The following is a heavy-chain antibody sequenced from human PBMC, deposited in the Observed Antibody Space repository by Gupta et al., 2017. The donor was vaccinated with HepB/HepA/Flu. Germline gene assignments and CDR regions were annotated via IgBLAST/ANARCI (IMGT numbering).Heavy chain of an antibody. Sequence: EVQLEESGGGLVKPGGSLRLSCAASGFTFSTYSMNWVRQAPGKGLEWVSSISSSSSYIYYTDAVKGRFTMSRDNAKNSLYRQMKRLRAEDTAVYYCARDSTPTVSWGCDYWGQGTLVTVSS. V-gene: IGHV3-21*01. D-gene: IGHD2-2*01. CDR2: ISSSSSYI. J-gene: IGHJ4*02. CDR1: GFTFSTYS. CDR3: ARDSTPTVSWGCDY.